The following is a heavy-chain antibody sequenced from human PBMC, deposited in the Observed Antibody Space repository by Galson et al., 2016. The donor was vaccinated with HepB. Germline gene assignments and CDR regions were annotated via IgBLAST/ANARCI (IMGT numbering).Heavy chain of an antibody. J-gene: IGHJ3*02. CDR3: ARSGISSGWLRTGDAYDI. V-gene: IGHV3-11*01. Sequence: SLRLSCAASGFTFSDYYMSWIRQAPGKGLEWVSYISNRGSTIYYAASVQGRFTISRDNTKNALYLQMNSLRAEDSALYYCARSGISSGWLRTGDAYDIWGQGTMVTVSS. CDR2: ISNRGSTI. D-gene: IGHD6-19*01. CDR1: GFTFSDYY.